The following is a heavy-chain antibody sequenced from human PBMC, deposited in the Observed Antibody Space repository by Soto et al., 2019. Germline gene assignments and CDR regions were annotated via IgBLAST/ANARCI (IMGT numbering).Heavy chain of an antibody. V-gene: IGHV3-23*01. Sequence: QLLESGGGLVQPGGSLRLSCTASGLTFSNYAISWVRQTPGKGLEWVSVISGSGANTYYADSVKGRFTISRDNSKNTLYLQMNSLRAEDTAVYFGAKGLSGSSPYNWFDPWGQGTLVAVSS. CDR1: GLTFSNYA. CDR2: ISGSGANT. CDR3: AKGLSGSSPYNWFDP. J-gene: IGHJ5*02. D-gene: IGHD2-15*01.